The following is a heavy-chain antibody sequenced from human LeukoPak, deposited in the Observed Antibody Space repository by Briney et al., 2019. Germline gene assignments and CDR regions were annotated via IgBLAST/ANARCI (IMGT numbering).Heavy chain of an antibody. J-gene: IGHJ6*03. CDR1: GGSFSGYY. V-gene: IGHV4-34*01. D-gene: IGHD3-9*01. Sequence: SETLSLTCAVYGGSFSGYYWNWIRQAPGKGLEWIGEINHSGSTNYNPSLKSRVTISVDTSKNQFSLKLSSVTAADTAVYYCARGSLRYFDWLRYYYYMDVWGKGTTVTVSS. CDR3: ARGSLRYFDWLRYYYYMDV. CDR2: INHSGST.